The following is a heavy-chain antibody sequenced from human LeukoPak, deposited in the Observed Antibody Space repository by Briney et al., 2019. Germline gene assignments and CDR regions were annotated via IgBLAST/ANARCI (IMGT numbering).Heavy chain of an antibody. D-gene: IGHD6-13*01. J-gene: IGHJ4*02. Sequence: PGGSLRLSCVASGFTFSTYWMHWVRQAPGKGLVWVSRINNDGSGTNSADSVKGRFTISRDNSRNTLYLQMNSLRAEDTAVYYCARDGFSSSWYGRALDYWGQGTLVTVSS. CDR2: INNDGSGT. V-gene: IGHV3-74*01. CDR3: ARDGFSSSWYGRALDY. CDR1: GFTFSTYW.